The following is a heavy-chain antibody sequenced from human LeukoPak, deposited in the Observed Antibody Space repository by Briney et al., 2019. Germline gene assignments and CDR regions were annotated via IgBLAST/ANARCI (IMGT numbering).Heavy chain of an antibody. J-gene: IGHJ6*03. Sequence: GGTLRLSCAASGFTFSSYGMHWVRQAPGKGLEWVAVISYDGSNEYYADSVKGRFTISRDNAKKSLYLQMNSLRAEDTAVYYCARWAQPYHYYYMDVWGKGTTVTISS. CDR2: ISYDGSNE. V-gene: IGHV3-30*03. CDR1: GFTFSSYG. CDR3: ARWAQPYHYYYMDV.